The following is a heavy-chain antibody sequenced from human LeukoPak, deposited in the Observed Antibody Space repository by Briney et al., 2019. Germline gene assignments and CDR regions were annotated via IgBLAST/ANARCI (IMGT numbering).Heavy chain of an antibody. Sequence: GGSLRLSCEAPGFTFSNHWMHWVRQAPGKGLVWVSVISKDGSTSIYADSVRGRLTISRDNAKNTLYLQMNSLRVEDTSVYYCARDYYMGIVDQWGQGTRVTVSS. J-gene: IGHJ5*02. CDR1: GFTFSNHW. CDR2: ISKDGSTS. V-gene: IGHV3-74*01. CDR3: ARDYYMGIVDQ. D-gene: IGHD3-22*01.